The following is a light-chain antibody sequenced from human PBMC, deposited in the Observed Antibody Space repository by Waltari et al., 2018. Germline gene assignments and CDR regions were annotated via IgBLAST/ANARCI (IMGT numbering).Light chain of an antibody. Sequence: QSALTQTAPVSGSPGQSITISCTGTSSEVGAYNHVSWYQQNPGKAPKVMINDFSNRPSGVSNRFSGSKSGNTASLSISGLQAEDEADYYCSSFTTSSTYVFGTGTKVTVL. CDR2: DFS. J-gene: IGLJ1*01. CDR3: SSFTTSSTYV. CDR1: SSEVGAYNH. V-gene: IGLV2-14*03.